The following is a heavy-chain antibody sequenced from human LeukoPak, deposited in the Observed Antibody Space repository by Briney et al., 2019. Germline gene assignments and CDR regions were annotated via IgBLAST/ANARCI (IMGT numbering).Heavy chain of an antibody. CDR1: GGSISSYY. D-gene: IGHD2-2*01. CDR2: IYYSGST. CDR3: ARDLVVPAAMPYYYYYYMDV. V-gene: IGHV4-59*01. J-gene: IGHJ6*03. Sequence: KPSETLSLTCTVSGGSISSYYWSWIRQPPGKGLEWIRYIYYSGSTNYNPSLKSRVTISVDTSKNQFSLKLSSVTAADTAVYYCARDLVVPAAMPYYYYYYMDVWGKGTTVTVSS.